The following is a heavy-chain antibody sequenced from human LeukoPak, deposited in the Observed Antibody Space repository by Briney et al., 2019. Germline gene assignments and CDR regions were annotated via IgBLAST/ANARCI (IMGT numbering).Heavy chain of an antibody. V-gene: IGHV3-74*01. CDR2: IKSDGSTT. CDR1: GFSFSSYW. D-gene: IGHD1-26*01. J-gene: IGHJ4*02. CDR3: ARGVVVGATSALGH. Sequence: GGSLRLSCAASGFSFSSYWMHWVRQAPGTGLVWVSRIKSDGSTTNYADFVKGRFTISRGNAKNTLYLQMNSLRSEDTAVYYCARGVVVGATSALGHWGQGTLVTVSS.